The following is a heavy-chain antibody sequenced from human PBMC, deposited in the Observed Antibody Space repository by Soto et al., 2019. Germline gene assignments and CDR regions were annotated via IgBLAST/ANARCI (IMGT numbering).Heavy chain of an antibody. CDR2: IYYSGST. V-gene: IGHV4-31*03. D-gene: IGHD6-13*01. CDR3: TRDSHHPHRSGWYPPYGMDV. J-gene: IGHJ6*02. Sequence: TLSLTCTVSGGSISSGGYYWSWIRQHPGKGLEWIGYIYYSGSTYYNPSLKSRVTISVDTSKNQFSLKLSSVTAADTAVYYCTRDSHHPHRSGWYPPYGMDVWGQGNTVTVSS. CDR1: GGSISSGGYY.